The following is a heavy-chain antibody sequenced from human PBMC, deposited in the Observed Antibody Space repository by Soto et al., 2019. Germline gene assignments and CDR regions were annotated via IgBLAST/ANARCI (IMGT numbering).Heavy chain of an antibody. Sequence: EVQLVESGGGLVQPGGSLRLSCAASGFTFSSYWMHWVRQAPGKGLVWVSRINNDGSSTSYADSVKGRLTISRDNAKNTLYLQVSSLRAEDTAVYYCASGGVAGSGTFYNDYWGRGTLVTVSS. CDR1: GFTFSSYW. D-gene: IGHD3-10*01. CDR3: ASGGVAGSGTFYNDY. J-gene: IGHJ4*02. CDR2: INNDGSST. V-gene: IGHV3-74*01.